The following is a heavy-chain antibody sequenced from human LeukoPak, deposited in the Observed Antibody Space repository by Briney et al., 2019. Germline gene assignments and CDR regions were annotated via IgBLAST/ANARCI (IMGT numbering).Heavy chain of an antibody. V-gene: IGHV4-59*05. CDR3: TRAPDSVGWFDP. D-gene: IGHD5/OR15-5a*01. CDR1: GGSISSYY. Sequence: PSETLSLTCTVSGGSISSYYWSWIRQPPGKGLEWIGSIYYSGSTYYKPSLKSRVTISVDTSKNQFSLKLTSVTAADTAVYYCTRAPDSVGWFDPWGQGTPATASS. J-gene: IGHJ5*02. CDR2: IYYSGST.